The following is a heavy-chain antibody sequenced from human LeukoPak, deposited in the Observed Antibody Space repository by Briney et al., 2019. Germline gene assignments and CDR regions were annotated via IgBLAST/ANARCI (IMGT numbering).Heavy chain of an antibody. Sequence: NPGGSLRLSCAASGFTFSSYSMNWVRQAPGKGLEWVSSISSSSSYIYYADSVKGRFTISRDNAKNSLYLQMNSLRAEDTAVYYCARDNGPYDFWSRYSVPWGQGTLVTVSS. CDR3: ARDNGPYDFWSRYSVP. V-gene: IGHV3-21*01. D-gene: IGHD3-3*01. CDR1: GFTFSSYS. J-gene: IGHJ5*02. CDR2: ISSSSSYI.